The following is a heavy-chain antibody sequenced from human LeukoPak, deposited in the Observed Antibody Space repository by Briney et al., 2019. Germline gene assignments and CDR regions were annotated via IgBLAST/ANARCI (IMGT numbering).Heavy chain of an antibody. CDR2: INPSGGST. Sequence: ASVKASCKASGYTFTSYYMHWVRQAPGQGLEWMGIINPSGGSTSYAQKFQGTVTMTRDTSTSTVYMELSSLRSEDTAVYYCARGVRYFDWLVVVEFGMDVWGKGNTVTVSS. J-gene: IGHJ6*04. CDR3: ARGVRYFDWLVVVEFGMDV. V-gene: IGHV1-46*01. D-gene: IGHD3-9*01. CDR1: GYTFTSYY.